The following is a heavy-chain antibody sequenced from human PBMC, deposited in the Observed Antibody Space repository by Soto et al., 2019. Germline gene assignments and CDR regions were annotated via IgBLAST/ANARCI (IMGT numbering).Heavy chain of an antibody. J-gene: IGHJ6*02. Sequence: GASVKVSCKASGGTFSSYAISWVRQAPGQGLEWMGGIIPIFGTANYAQKFQGRVTITADKSTSTAYMELSSLRSEDTAVYYCARGLITMIVVVTTDHGMDVWGQGTTVTVSS. CDR2: IIPIFGTA. V-gene: IGHV1-69*06. CDR1: GGTFSSYA. CDR3: ARGLITMIVVVTTDHGMDV. D-gene: IGHD3-22*01.